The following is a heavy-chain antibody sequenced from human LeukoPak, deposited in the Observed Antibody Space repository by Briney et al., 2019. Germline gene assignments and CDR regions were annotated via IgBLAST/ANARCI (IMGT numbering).Heavy chain of an antibody. D-gene: IGHD3-10*01. CDR3: ARGLKRMVRGVIIRGAYAFDI. J-gene: IGHJ3*02. CDR1: GYTFTSYG. CDR2: MNLNSGNT. Sequence: ASVKVSCKASGYTFTSYGINWVRQATGQGLEWMGWMNLNSGNTGYAQKFQGRVTMTRNTSISTAYMELSSLRSEDTAVYYCARGLKRMVRGVIIRGAYAFDIWGQGTMVTVSS. V-gene: IGHV1-8*02.